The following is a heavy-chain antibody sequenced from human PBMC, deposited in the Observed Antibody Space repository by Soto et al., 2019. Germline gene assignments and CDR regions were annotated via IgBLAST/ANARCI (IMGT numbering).Heavy chain of an antibody. D-gene: IGHD3-22*01. J-gene: IGHJ6*02. V-gene: IGHV1-69*06. Sequence: SVKVSCKASGGAFSSYAISWVRQAPGQGLEWMGGIIPIFGTANYAQKFQGRVTITADKSTSTAYMELSSLRSEDTAVYYCARVVYYDSSGLDYYYYGMDVWGQGTTVTVSS. CDR2: IIPIFGTA. CDR1: GGAFSSYA. CDR3: ARVVYYDSSGLDYYYYGMDV.